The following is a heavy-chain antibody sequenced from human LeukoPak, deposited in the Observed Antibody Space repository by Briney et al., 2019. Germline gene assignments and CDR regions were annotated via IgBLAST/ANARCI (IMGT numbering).Heavy chain of an antibody. V-gene: IGHV1-2*02. Sequence: ASVKVSCKASGYTFTGYYMHWVRQAPGQGLEWMGWINPNSGGTNYAQKFQGRVTMTRDTSISTAYMELSRLRSDDTAVYYCARDPRVGYYYGSGSYFASYYGMDVWGQGTTVTVSS. CDR1: GYTFTGYY. D-gene: IGHD3-10*01. J-gene: IGHJ6*02. CDR3: ARDPRVGYYYGSGSYFASYYGMDV. CDR2: INPNSGGT.